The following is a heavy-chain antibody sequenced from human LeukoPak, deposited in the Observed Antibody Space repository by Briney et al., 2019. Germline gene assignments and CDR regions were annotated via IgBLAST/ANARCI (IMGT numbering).Heavy chain of an antibody. CDR2: IIPIFGTA. V-gene: IGHV1-69*05. CDR1: GGTFSSYA. CDR3: ARSGAAAGPYFDY. J-gene: IGHJ4*02. Sequence: SVKVSCKASGGTFSSYAISWVRQAPGQGLEWMGRIIPIFGTANYAQKFQGRVTITTDESTSTAYMELSSLRSEDTAVYYCARSGAAAGPYFDYWGQGTLVTVSS. D-gene: IGHD6-13*01.